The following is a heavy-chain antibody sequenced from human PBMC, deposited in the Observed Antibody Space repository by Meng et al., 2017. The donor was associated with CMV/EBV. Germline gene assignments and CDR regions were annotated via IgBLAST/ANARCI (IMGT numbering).Heavy chain of an antibody. Sequence: LQEAGPRLVKPSGTRSPTCTVSGGSSSSSSYYWGWIRQPPGKGLEWIGSIYYSGSTYYNPSLKSRVTISVDTSKNQFSLKLSSVTAADTAVYYCARYYYDSSGYFDYWGQGTLVTVSS. J-gene: IGHJ4*02. CDR2: IYYSGST. CDR3: ARYYYDSSGYFDY. CDR1: GGSSSSSSYY. D-gene: IGHD3-22*01. V-gene: IGHV4-39*07.